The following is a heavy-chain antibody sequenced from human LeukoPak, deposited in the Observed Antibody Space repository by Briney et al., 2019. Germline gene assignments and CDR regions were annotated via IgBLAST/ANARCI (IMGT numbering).Heavy chain of an antibody. J-gene: IGHJ4*02. CDR2: IRYDGSNK. V-gene: IGHV3-30*02. CDR3: ARVPRVSIAVAGTLDY. D-gene: IGHD6-19*01. CDR1: GFTFSSYG. Sequence: PGGSLRLSCAASGFTFSSYGMHWVRQAPGKGLEWVAFIRYDGSNKYYADSVKGRFTISRDNSKNTLYLQMNSLRAEDTAVYYCARVPRVSIAVAGTLDYWGQGTLVTVSS.